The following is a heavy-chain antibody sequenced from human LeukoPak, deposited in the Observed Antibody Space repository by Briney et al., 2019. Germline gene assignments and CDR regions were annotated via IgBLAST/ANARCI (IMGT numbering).Heavy chain of an antibody. CDR2: ISGSGGST. CDR3: AKAATMHYYGSGSFDY. Sequence: GGSLRLSCAASGFTFSSYAMSWVRQAPGKGLEWVSAISGSGGSTYYADSVKGRFTISRDNSKNTPYLQMNSLRAEDTAVYYCAKAATMHYYGSGSFDYWGQGTLVTVSS. V-gene: IGHV3-23*01. J-gene: IGHJ4*02. CDR1: GFTFSSYA. D-gene: IGHD3-10*01.